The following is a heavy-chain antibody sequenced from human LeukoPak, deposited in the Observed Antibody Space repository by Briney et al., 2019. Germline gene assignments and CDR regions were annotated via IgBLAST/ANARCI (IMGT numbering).Heavy chain of an antibody. CDR1: GYTFTGYY. D-gene: IGHD3-16*01. Sequence: GASVKVSCKASGYTFTGYYMHWVRQAPGQGLEWMGWINPNSGGTNYAQKFQGRVTMTRDTSISTAYMELSSLRSEDTAVYCATLFGNWFDPWGQGTLVTVSS. V-gene: IGHV1-2*02. CDR2: INPNSGGT. J-gene: IGHJ5*02. CDR3: TLFGNWFDP.